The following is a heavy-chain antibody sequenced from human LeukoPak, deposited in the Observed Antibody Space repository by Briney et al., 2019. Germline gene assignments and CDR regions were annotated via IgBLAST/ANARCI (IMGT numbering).Heavy chain of an antibody. J-gene: IGHJ5*02. CDR1: GGSFSGYY. CDR2: INHSGST. Sequence: SETLSLTCAVYGGSFSGYYWSWIRQPPGKGLEWIGEINHSGSTNYNPSLKSRVTIAVDTSKNQFSLKLSSVTAADTAVYYCAREHGIAARRGWFDPRGQGTLVTVSS. V-gene: IGHV4-34*01. D-gene: IGHD6-6*01. CDR3: AREHGIAARRGWFDP.